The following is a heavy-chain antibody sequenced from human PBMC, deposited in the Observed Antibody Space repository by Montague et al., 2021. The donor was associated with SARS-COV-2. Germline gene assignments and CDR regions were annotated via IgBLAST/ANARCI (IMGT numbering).Heavy chain of an antibody. J-gene: IGHJ6*02. Sequence: SLRLSCSASGFTFSSYAMSWVRQAPGKGLEWVSVIYSGGSSTYYXDSVKGRFTISRDNSKNTLYLQMNSLRAEDTAVYYCAKDASITIFGVVSPPGYYYYYGMDVWGQGTTVTVSS. CDR3: AKDASITIFGVVSPPGYYYYYGMDV. V-gene: IGHV3-23*03. CDR1: GFTFSSYA. D-gene: IGHD3-3*01. CDR2: IYSGGSST.